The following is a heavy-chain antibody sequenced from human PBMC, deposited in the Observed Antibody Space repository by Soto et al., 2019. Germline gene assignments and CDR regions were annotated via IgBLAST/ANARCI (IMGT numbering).Heavy chain of an antibody. CDR3: AKDVAPYYDFWSGYVVAFDI. V-gene: IGHV3-23*01. J-gene: IGHJ3*02. Sequence: GGSLRLSCAASGFTFSSYAMSWVRQAPGKGLEWVSAISGSGGSTYYADSVKGRFTIYRDNSKNTLYLQMNSLRAEDTAVYYCAKDVAPYYDFWSGYVVAFDIWGQGTMVTVSS. CDR1: GFTFSSYA. CDR2: ISGSGGST. D-gene: IGHD3-3*01.